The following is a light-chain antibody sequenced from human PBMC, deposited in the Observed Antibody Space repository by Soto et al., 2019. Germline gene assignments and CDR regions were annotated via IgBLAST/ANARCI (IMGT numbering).Light chain of an antibody. J-gene: IGKJ1*01. CDR1: QSIRSH. V-gene: IGKV3-15*01. CDR2: AAY. CDR3: QQYNIWPLWT. Sequence: VMTQSPATLSVSPGESATLSCRGSQSIRSHLAWYQQKPGQPPRLLIYAAYTRATDVPARFSGGGSETEFTLTISSLQSEDFAVYFYQQYNIWPLWTFGQGTKVDIK.